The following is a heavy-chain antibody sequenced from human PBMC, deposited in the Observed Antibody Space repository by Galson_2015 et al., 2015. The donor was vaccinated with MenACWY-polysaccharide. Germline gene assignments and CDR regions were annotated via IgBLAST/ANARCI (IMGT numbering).Heavy chain of an antibody. CDR1: GFSLSTSGVG. D-gene: IGHD3-3*01. CDR3: AHSAIWRDFWSGSNWFDP. V-gene: IGHV2-5*02. CDR2: IYWDDDK. J-gene: IGHJ5*02. Sequence: PALVKPTQTLTLTCTFSGFSLSTSGVGVGWIRQPPGKALEWLALIYWDDDKRYSPSLKSRLTITKDTSKNQVVLTMTNMDPVDTATYYCAHSAIWRDFWSGSNWFDPWGQGTLVTVSS.